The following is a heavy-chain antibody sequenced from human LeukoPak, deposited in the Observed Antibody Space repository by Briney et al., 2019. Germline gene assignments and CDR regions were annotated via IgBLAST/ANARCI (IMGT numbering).Heavy chain of an antibody. Sequence: PSETLSLTCTVSGGSISRSSYYWGWIRQPPGKGLEWIGSIYYSGSTYYNPSLKSRVTISVDTSKNQFSLKLSSVTAADTAVYYCARHRAIFGVVIHYPSDAFDIWGQGTMVTVSS. D-gene: IGHD3-3*01. CDR2: IYYSGST. J-gene: IGHJ3*02. CDR3: ARHRAIFGVVIHYPSDAFDI. V-gene: IGHV4-39*01. CDR1: GGSISRSSYY.